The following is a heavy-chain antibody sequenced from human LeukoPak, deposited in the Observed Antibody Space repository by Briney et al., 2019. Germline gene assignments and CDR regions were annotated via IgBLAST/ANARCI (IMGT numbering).Heavy chain of an antibody. J-gene: IGHJ3*02. CDR1: GYTFTGYY. V-gene: IGHV1-2*02. CDR2: INPNSGGT. CDR3: ARAAYSSSFDAFDI. Sequence: ASVKVSRKASGYTFTGYYMHWVRQAPGQGLEWMGWINPNSGGTNYAQEFQGRVTMTRDASISTAYMELSRLRSDDTAVYYCARAAYSSSFDAFDIWGQGTMVTVSS. D-gene: IGHD6-6*01.